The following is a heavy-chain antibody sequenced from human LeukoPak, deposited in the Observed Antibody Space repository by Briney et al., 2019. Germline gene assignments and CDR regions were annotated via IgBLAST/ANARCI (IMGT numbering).Heavy chain of an antibody. J-gene: IGHJ5*02. V-gene: IGHV1-18*01. CDR2: ISADNGDT. D-gene: IGHD2-15*01. Sequence: ASVKVSCKASGGTFSSYAISWVRQAPGQGLEWMGWISADNGDTNYAEKIQGRVTMTTDRSTTTAYMELRSLRSDDTAVYYCARVGYCSGRACFTTNWFDPWGQGTLVTVSS. CDR3: ARVGYCSGRACFTTNWFDP. CDR1: GGTFSSYA.